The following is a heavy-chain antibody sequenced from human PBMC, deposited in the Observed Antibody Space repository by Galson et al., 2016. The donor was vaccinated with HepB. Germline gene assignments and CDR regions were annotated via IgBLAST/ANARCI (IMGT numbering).Heavy chain of an antibody. CDR2: ISYTGGT. V-gene: IGHV4-39*02. CDR1: GGSISSSSYY. J-gene: IGHJ5*02. CDR3: VRDSQINWFYL. Sequence: ETLSLTCTVSGGSISSSSYYWGWIRQPPGKGLEWIGTISYTGGTSYNPSLKSRVAISVDTTKNHFSLELTSVTAADTAVYFCVRDSQINWFYLWGQGTRVTVSS.